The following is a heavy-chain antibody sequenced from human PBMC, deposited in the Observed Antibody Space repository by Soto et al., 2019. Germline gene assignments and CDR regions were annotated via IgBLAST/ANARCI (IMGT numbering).Heavy chain of an antibody. CDR1: GFTFSSYA. Sequence: HPGGSLRLSCAASGFTFSSYAMSWVRQAPGKGLEWVSAISGSGGSTYYADSVKGRFTISRDNSKNTLYLQMNSLRAEDTAVYYCAKDSARLISIAVAGTYYYYYYGMDVWGQGTTVTVSS. CDR3: AKDSARLISIAVAGTYYYYYYGMDV. CDR2: ISGSGGST. J-gene: IGHJ6*02. D-gene: IGHD6-19*01. V-gene: IGHV3-23*01.